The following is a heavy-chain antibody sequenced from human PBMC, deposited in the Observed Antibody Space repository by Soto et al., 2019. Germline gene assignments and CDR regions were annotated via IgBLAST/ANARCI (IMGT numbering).Heavy chain of an antibody. V-gene: IGHV4-38-2*01. CDR1: GYSISSGYY. Sequence: PSETLSLTCAVSGYSISSGYYWGWIRQPPGKGLEWIGSIYHSGRTYYNASLKSRVTISVDTSKNQFSLKLSSVTAADTAVYYCAILAVADSDFDSWGQGTLVTVSS. CDR3: AILAVADSDFDS. CDR2: IYHSGRT. D-gene: IGHD6-19*01. J-gene: IGHJ4*02.